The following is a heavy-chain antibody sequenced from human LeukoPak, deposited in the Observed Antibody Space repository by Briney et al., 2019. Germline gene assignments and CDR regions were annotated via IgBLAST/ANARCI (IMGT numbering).Heavy chain of an antibody. Sequence: SETLSLTCTDSGGSITSYYWSWIRQPAGKGLEWIGRIYTRGSTKYSPSLKSRVTLSVDTSKNQFSLRLSSVTAADTAVYYCAGEGHYYDDTGYYYGGEDYWGQGTLVTVSS. V-gene: IGHV4-4*07. CDR1: GGSITSYY. D-gene: IGHD3-22*01. J-gene: IGHJ4*02. CDR3: AGEGHYYDDTGYYYGGEDY. CDR2: IYTRGST.